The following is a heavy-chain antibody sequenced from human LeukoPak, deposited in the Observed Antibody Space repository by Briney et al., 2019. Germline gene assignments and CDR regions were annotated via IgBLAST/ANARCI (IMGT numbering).Heavy chain of an antibody. J-gene: IGHJ5*02. CDR3: ARSAVAGTRGWFDP. Sequence: GGSLRLSCAASGFTFSSYGMSWVRQAPGKGLEWVSRINSDGSSTSYADSVKGRFTISRDNAKNTLYLQMNSLRAEDTAVYYCARSAVAGTRGWFDPWGQGTLVTVSS. D-gene: IGHD6-19*01. V-gene: IGHV3-74*01. CDR2: INSDGSST. CDR1: GFTFSSYG.